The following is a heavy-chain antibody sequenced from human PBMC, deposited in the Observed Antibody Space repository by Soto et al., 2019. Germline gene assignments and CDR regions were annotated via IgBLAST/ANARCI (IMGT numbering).Heavy chain of an antibody. J-gene: IGHJ4*02. V-gene: IGHV4-59*12. CDR1: GGSISSSY. D-gene: IGHD4-17*01. CDR2: IYDSGST. Sequence: SETLSLTCTVSGGSISSSYWSWIRQPPGKGLEWIGYIYDSGSTYYNSSLKSRVTMSVDTSKNQFSLKLSSVTAADTAVYYCAISTVTIDYWGQETLVTVSS. CDR3: AISTVTIDY.